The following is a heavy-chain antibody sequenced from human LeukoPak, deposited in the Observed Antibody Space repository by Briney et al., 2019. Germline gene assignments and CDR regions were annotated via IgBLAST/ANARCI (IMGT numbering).Heavy chain of an antibody. CDR2: ISSDETSL. D-gene: IGHD3-3*01. J-gene: IGHJ4*02. CDR3: AKSGPTLRFLEWLLF. V-gene: IGHV3-74*01. Sequence: GGSLRLSCADSEFTSGRYWVYWVRQVPGKGLVWVSRISSDETSLSYAAAVKGRVSISRDNAKNTVYLQMSSLRAEDTAVYYCAKSGPTLRFLEWLLFWGQGTLVTVSS. CDR1: EFTSGRYW.